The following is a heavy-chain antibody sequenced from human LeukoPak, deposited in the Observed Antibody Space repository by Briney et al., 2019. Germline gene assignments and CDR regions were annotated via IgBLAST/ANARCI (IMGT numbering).Heavy chain of an antibody. CDR1: GFNFGSYS. CDR2: ISADSATT. V-gene: IGHV3-23*01. D-gene: IGHD4-17*01. CDR3: AKKGDPNDYDYFDY. Sequence: GGSLRLSCTASGFNFGSYSMTWVRQAPGKGLEWVSVISADSATTFYADSVKGRFTISRDNSKNILFLQMTTLRAEDTAIYYCAKKGDPNDYDYFDYWGQGILVTVSS. J-gene: IGHJ4*02.